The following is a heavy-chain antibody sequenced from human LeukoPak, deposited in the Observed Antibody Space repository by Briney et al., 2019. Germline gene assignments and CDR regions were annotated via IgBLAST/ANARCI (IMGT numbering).Heavy chain of an antibody. CDR3: AKVSGSGWYILPEFDY. J-gene: IGHJ4*02. Sequence: GGSLRLSCAASGFTFSSYAMSWVRQAPGKGLEWVSAISGSGGSTYYADSVKGRFTISRDNSRNTLYLQMNSLRAEDTAVYYCAKVSGSGWYILPEFDYRGQGTLVTVSS. CDR2: ISGSGGST. D-gene: IGHD6-19*01. V-gene: IGHV3-23*01. CDR1: GFTFSSYA.